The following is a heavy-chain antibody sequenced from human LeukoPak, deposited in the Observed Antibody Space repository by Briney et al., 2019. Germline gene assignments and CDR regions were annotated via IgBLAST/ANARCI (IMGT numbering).Heavy chain of an antibody. CDR2: IIPIFGTA. V-gene: IGHV1-69*13. Sequence: SVKVSCKASGGTFSSYAISWVRQAPRQGLEWMGGIIPIFGTANYAQKFQGRVTITADESTSTAYMELSSLRSEDTAVYYCARVDLDYYGSGSAIDYWGQGTLVTVSS. J-gene: IGHJ4*02. D-gene: IGHD3-10*01. CDR1: GGTFSSYA. CDR3: ARVDLDYYGSGSAIDY.